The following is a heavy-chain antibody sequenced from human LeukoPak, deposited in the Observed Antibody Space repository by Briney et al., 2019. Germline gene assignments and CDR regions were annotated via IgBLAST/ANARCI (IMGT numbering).Heavy chain of an antibody. CDR3: ARDLSDYYGSGSYRSIDAFDI. J-gene: IGHJ3*02. V-gene: IGHV4-34*01. CDR2: INHSGSP. CDR1: GGSIGGYY. Sequence: SETLSLTCTVSGGSIGGYYWSWIRQPPGKGLEWIGEINHSGSPNYNPSLKSRVTISIDTSKNQFSLKLSPVTAADTAVYYCARDLSDYYGSGSYRSIDAFDIWGQGTMVTVSS. D-gene: IGHD3-10*01.